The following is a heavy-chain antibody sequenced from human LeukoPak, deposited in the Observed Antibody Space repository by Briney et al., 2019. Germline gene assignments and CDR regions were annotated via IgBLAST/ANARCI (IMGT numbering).Heavy chain of an antibody. CDR2: INVYNGNT. D-gene: IGHD1-26*01. CDR3: ARSAGSYNFDY. V-gene: IGHV1-18*01. CDR1: GYTFTSYD. J-gene: IGHJ4*02. Sequence: GASVKVSCKASGYTFTSYDINWVRQAPGQGLEWMGRINVYNGNTNYAQKVQGRVTMTTDTSTTTAYMEVRSLRSDDTAVYYCARSAGSYNFDYWGQGTLVTVSS.